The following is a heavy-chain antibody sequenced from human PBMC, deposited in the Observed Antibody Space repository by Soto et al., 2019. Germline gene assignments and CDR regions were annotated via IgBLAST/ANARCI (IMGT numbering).Heavy chain of an antibody. CDR1: GYTFTSYG. V-gene: IGHV1-18*01. J-gene: IGHJ3*02. CDR3: ARDPEDYCCSTSCYLDAFDI. D-gene: IGHD2-2*01. CDR2: ISAYNGNT. Sequence: QVQLVQSGAEVKKPGASVKVSCKASGYTFTSYGISWVRQAPGQGLEWMGWISAYNGNTNYAQKLQGRVTMTTDTSTSTAYMELRSLRSDDTAVYYCARDPEDYCCSTSCYLDAFDIWGQGTMVTVSS.